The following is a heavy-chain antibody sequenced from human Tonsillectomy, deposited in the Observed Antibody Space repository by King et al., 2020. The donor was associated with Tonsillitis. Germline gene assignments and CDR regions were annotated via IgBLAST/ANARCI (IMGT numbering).Heavy chain of an antibody. V-gene: IGHV4-39*01. D-gene: IGHD1-26*01. CDR3: AGSVSGSFDY. CDR1: GGSISSSDHY. Sequence: QLQESGPGVVKPSETLSLTCTVSGGSISSSDHYWAWIRQSPGKGLEWIGYMYYSGTIFYNPSLKSRITISGGTAENRFSLKLTSVTAADTAVYFCAGSVSGSFDYWGQGALVTVSS. J-gene: IGHJ4*02. CDR2: MYYSGTI.